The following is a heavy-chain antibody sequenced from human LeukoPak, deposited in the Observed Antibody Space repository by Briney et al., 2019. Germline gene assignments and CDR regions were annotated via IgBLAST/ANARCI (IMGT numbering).Heavy chain of an antibody. J-gene: IGHJ4*02. Sequence: GGSLRLSCAASGFTFSSYSMNWVRQAPGKGLEWVSSISSGSSDISYADSVKGRFTISRDNAKNALYLQMNSLRAEDTAVYYCARPTGVVNAFDYWGQGTLVTVSS. CDR3: ARPTGVVNAFDY. CDR1: GFTFSSYS. CDR2: ISSGSSDI. D-gene: IGHD5-18*01. V-gene: IGHV3-21*01.